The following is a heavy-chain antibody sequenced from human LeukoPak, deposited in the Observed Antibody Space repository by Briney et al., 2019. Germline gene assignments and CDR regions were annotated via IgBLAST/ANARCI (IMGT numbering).Heavy chain of an antibody. V-gene: IGHV5-10-1*01. J-gene: IGHJ5*02. D-gene: IGHD3-10*01. CDR3: ARHGPITMVRGFDP. CDR2: IDPSDSYT. Sequence: RGESLKISCKGSGYSFTSYWISWVRQMPGKGLEWMGRIDPSDSYTNYSPSFQGHVTISADKSISTAYLQWSNLKASDTAMYYCARHGPITMVRGFDPWGQGTLVTVSS. CDR1: GYSFTSYW.